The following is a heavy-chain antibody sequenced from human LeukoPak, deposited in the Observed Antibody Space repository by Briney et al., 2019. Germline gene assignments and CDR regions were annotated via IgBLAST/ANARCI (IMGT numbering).Heavy chain of an antibody. CDR1: GGSFSGYY. CDR3: ARRYDFWSGYPPPLDY. J-gene: IGHJ4*02. V-gene: IGHV4-34*01. D-gene: IGHD3-3*01. CDR2: INPSRNT. Sequence: SETLSLTCAVFGGSFSGYYWNWIRQPPGKGLEWIGQINPSRNTNYNPSLKSRVTISVDTSKKQFSLKLSSVTAADTAVYYCARRYDFWSGYPPPLDYWGQGTLVTVSS.